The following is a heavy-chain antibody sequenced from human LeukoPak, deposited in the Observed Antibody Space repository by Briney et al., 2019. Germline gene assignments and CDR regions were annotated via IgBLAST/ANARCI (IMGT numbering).Heavy chain of an antibody. CDR3: AEGPRLMVYAPPDY. D-gene: IGHD2-8*01. CDR1: GFTFSNYA. Sequence: GGSLRLSCAASGFTFSNYAMHWVRQAPGKGLEWVAVISYDGSNKYYADSVKGRFNISRDNSKNTLYLQMNSLRAEDTAVYYCAEGPRLMVYAPPDYWGQGTLVTVSS. CDR2: ISYDGSNK. J-gene: IGHJ4*02. V-gene: IGHV3-30-3*01.